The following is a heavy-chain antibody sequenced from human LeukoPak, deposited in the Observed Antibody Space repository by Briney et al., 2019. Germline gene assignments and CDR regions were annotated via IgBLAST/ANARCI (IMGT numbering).Heavy chain of an antibody. V-gene: IGHV3-23*01. J-gene: IGHJ4*02. CDR2: ISGSGGST. CDR1: GFTFSSYA. D-gene: IGHD3-22*01. Sequence: GGSLRLSCAASGFTFSSYAMSWVRQAPGKGLEWVSAISGSGGSTYYADSVKGRFTISRDNSKNALYLQMNSLRAEDTAVYYCAKGDSYGITMIVVDWGQGTLVTVSS. CDR3: AKGDSYGITMIVVD.